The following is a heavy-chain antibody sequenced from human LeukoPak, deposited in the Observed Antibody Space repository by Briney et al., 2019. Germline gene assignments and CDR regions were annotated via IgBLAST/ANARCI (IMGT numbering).Heavy chain of an antibody. J-gene: IGHJ4*02. D-gene: IGHD1-26*01. CDR1: GGSISTGTDY. CDR2: IYTSGST. Sequence: SETLSLTCTVSGGSISTGTDYWSWLRQPAGKGLEWIGRIYTSGSTNYNPSLKSRVTISVDTSKNQFSLKLSSVTAADTAVYYCARESLGPPYYFDYWGQGTLVTVSS. V-gene: IGHV4-61*02. CDR3: ARESLGPPYYFDY.